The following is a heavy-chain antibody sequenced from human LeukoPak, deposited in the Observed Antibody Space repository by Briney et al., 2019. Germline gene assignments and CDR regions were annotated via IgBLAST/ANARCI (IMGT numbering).Heavy chain of an antibody. CDR1: GFTFSSYA. V-gene: IGHV3-64*01. Sequence: GGSLRLSCAASGFTFSSYAMHWVRQAPGKGLEYVSAISSNGGSTYYANSVKGRFTISRDNSKNTLFLQMNSLRAEDTAVYYCAKGYYGSGSYGWFDYWGQGTLVTVSS. D-gene: IGHD3-10*01. CDR3: AKGYYGSGSYGWFDY. CDR2: ISSNGGST. J-gene: IGHJ4*02.